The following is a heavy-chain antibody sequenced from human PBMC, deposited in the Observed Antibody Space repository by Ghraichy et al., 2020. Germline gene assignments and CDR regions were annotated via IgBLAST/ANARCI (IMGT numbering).Heavy chain of an antibody. J-gene: IGHJ4*02. Sequence: SETLSLTCAVYGGSFSGYYWSWIRQPPGKGLEWIGEINHSGSTNYNPSLKSRVTISVDTSTNQFSLKLSSVTAADTAVYYCTRVYSSGWYPFDYWGQGTLVTVSS. CDR1: GGSFSGYY. V-gene: IGHV4-34*01. CDR3: TRVYSSGWYPFDY. CDR2: INHSGST. D-gene: IGHD6-19*01.